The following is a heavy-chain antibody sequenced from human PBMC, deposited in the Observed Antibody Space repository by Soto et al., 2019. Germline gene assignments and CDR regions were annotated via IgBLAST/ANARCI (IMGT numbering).Heavy chain of an antibody. Sequence: KTSETLSLTCTVSGGSISSSSYYWGWIRQPPGKGLEWIGSIYYSGSTYYNPSLKSRVTISVDTSKNQFSLKLSSVTAADTAVYYCARESITMIVVVMEGFDNWGQGTPVTVSS. J-gene: IGHJ4*01. CDR2: IYYSGST. CDR1: GGSISSSSYY. V-gene: IGHV4-39*01. CDR3: ARESITMIVVVMEGFDN. D-gene: IGHD3-22*01.